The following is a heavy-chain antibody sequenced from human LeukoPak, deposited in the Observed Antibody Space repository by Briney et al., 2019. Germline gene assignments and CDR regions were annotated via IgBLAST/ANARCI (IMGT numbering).Heavy chain of an antibody. D-gene: IGHD1-1*01. J-gene: IGHJ4*02. CDR3: ARDSPGYLAYDS. CDR2: IYYSGST. V-gene: IGHV4-59*08. CDR1: GGSISSYY. Sequence: KTSETLSLTCTVSGGSISSYYWSWIRQPPGKGLEWIGYIYYSGSTNYNPSLKSRVTISVDTSKNQFSLKLRSLTAADTAVYYCARDSPGYLAYDSWGQGTLVTVSS.